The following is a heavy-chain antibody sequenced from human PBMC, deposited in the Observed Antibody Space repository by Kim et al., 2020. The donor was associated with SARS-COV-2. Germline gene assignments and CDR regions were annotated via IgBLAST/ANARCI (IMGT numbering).Heavy chain of an antibody. V-gene: IGHV4-61*01. CDR3: ARRYCSSTSCYSYWYFDL. D-gene: IGHD2-2*01. CDR1: GGSVSSGSYY. CDR2: IYYSGST. J-gene: IGHJ2*01. Sequence: SETLSLTCTVSGGSVSSGSYYWSWIRQPPGKGLEWIGYIYYSGSTNYNPSLKSRVTISVDTSKNQFSLKLSSVTAADTAVYYCARRYCSSTSCYSYWYFDLWGRGTLVTVSS.